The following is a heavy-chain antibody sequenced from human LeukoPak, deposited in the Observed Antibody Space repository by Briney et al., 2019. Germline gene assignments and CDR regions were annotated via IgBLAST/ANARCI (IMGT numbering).Heavy chain of an antibody. CDR2: IYYSGST. CDR1: GGSISSYY. D-gene: IGHD3-3*01. Sequence: PSETLSLTCTVSGGSISSYYWSWIRQPPGKGLEWIGYIYYSGSTNYNPSLKSRVTISVDTSKNQSSLKLSSVTAADTAVYYCARSPSGYSDYWGQGTLVTVSS. CDR3: ARSPSGYSDY. V-gene: IGHV4-59*01. J-gene: IGHJ4*02.